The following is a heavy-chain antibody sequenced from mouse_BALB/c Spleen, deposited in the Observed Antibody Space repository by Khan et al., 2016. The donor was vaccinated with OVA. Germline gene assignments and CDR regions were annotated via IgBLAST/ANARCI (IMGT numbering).Heavy chain of an antibody. CDR1: GYSITSDYA. CDR3: ARDGSRYNYAMDY. CDR2: ISSSGST. D-gene: IGHD2-3*01. Sequence: EVQLVESGPGLVKPSQSLSLTCTVTGYSITSDYAWNWIRQFPGNKLEWMGYISSSGSTNYNPALKSRISITRDTSKNQFFLQLNSVTTEDTATYDCARDGSRYNYAMDYWCQGTSVTVSS. V-gene: IGHV3-2*02. J-gene: IGHJ4*01.